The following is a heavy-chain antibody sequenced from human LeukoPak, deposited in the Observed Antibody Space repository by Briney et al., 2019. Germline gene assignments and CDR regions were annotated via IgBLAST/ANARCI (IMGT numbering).Heavy chain of an antibody. CDR2: LIPIFGTA. V-gene: IGHV1-69*13. CDR1: GGTFSSYA. J-gene: IGHJ5*02. D-gene: IGHD2-15*01. Sequence: SVKVSCKASGGTFSSYAISWVRQAPGQGLEWMGGLIPIFGTANYAQKFQGRVTITADESTSTAYMELSSLRSEDTAVYYCARDCSGGSCYSNNWFDPWGQGTLVTVSS. CDR3: ARDCSGGSCYSNNWFDP.